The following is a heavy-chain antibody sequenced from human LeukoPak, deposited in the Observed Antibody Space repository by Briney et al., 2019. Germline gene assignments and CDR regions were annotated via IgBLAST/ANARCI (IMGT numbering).Heavy chain of an antibody. CDR3: ASLAAYYYDSSDYFPFDY. V-gene: IGHV1-2*06. D-gene: IGHD3-22*01. J-gene: IGHJ4*02. CDR1: GYTFTGYY. Sequence: VASVKVSCKASGYTFTGYYMHWVRQALGQGLEWMGRINPNSGGTNYAQKFQGRVTMTRDTSISTAYMELSRLRSDDTAVYYCASLAAYYYDSSDYFPFDYWGQGTLVTVSS. CDR2: INPNSGGT.